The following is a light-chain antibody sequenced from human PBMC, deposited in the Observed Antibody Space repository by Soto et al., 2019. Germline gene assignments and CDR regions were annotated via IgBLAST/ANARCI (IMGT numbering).Light chain of an antibody. J-gene: IGKJ4*01. V-gene: IGKV3D-20*01. CDR2: DGS. CDR1: QSVRSSY. CDR3: QQYDNSAPLS. Sequence: EIVLTQSPATLSLSPGDRATLSCGASQSVRSSYVAWYQQKAGLAPRLLIYDGSSRASRIPDSFSGSGAGTDVTLTIGRLEPEDFAVYYCQQYDNSAPLSFGGGIKLEMK.